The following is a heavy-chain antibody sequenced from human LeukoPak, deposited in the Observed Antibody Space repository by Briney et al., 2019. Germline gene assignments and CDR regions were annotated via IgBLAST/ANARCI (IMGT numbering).Heavy chain of an antibody. CDR1: GFTLSAYN. Sequence: GGSLRLSCAASGFTLSAYNMNWVRQAPGKGLEWVSYISSSSGNIIYYADSVKGRFTISRDNAKNSLYLQMNSLRVEDTAVYYCASGKWKNGYYMDVWGKGTTVTVSS. D-gene: IGHD1/OR15-1a*01. J-gene: IGHJ6*03. CDR3: ASGKWKNGYYMDV. CDR2: ISSSSGNII. V-gene: IGHV3-48*04.